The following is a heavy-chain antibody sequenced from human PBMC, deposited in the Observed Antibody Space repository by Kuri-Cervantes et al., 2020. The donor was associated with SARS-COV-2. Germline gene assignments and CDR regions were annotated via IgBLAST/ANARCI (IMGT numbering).Heavy chain of an antibody. V-gene: IGHV3-15*01. CDR2: IKSKTDGGTT. CDR3: TTVRFGELLQYYFDY. Sequence: GGSLRLSCAASGFTFSNAWMGWVRQAPGKGLEWVGRIKSKTDGGTTDYAAPVKGRFTISRDDSKNTLYLQMNSLKTEDTAVYYCTTVRFGELLQYYFDYWGQGTLVTVSS. D-gene: IGHD3-10*01. J-gene: IGHJ4*02. CDR1: GFTFSNAW.